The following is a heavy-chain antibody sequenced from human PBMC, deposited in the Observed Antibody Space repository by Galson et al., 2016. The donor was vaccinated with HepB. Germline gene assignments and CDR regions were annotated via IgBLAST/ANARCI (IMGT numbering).Heavy chain of an antibody. CDR1: GGSVSSGSYY. D-gene: IGHD4-17*01. CDR3: ARYYGDFGMDV. V-gene: IGHV4-61*01. Sequence: SETLSLTCTVSGGSVSSGSYYWSWIRQPPGKGLELIGYIYYTGTTNYNPSLKSRVTISVDTSKNQFSLKLNSVTAADTAVCYCARYYGDFGMDVWGQGTPVTVSS. CDR2: IYYTGTT. J-gene: IGHJ6*02.